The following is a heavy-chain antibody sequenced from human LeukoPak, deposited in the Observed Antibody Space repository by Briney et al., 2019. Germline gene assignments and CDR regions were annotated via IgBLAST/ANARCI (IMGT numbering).Heavy chain of an antibody. J-gene: IGHJ4*02. V-gene: IGHV1-2*02. D-gene: IGHD3-22*01. Sequence: ASVKVSCKASGYTFTGYYIHWVRQAPGQGLEWVGWINPNSGGTNYAQKFQGRVTMTRDTSISTAYMELSRLRSDDTAVYYCARDDSSGYYSFDYWGQGTLATVSS. CDR3: ARDDSSGYYSFDY. CDR2: INPNSGGT. CDR1: GYTFTGYY.